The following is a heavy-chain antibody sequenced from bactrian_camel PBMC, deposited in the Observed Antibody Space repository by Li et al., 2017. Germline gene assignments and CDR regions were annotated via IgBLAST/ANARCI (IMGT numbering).Heavy chain of an antibody. CDR3: VRDARGASAIWGD. V-gene: IGHV3S54*01. CDR1: YNHRGNC. J-gene: IGHJ4*01. Sequence: QVQLVESGGGSVQAGGSLRLSCRYNHRGNCMGRFRQAPGKEREVVASFATGGGSTAYADSVKGRFTISRDSAKNTLYLQMNSLKPEDTGAYYCVRDARGASAIWGDWGQGTQVTVS. CDR2: FATGGGST. D-gene: IGHD1*01.